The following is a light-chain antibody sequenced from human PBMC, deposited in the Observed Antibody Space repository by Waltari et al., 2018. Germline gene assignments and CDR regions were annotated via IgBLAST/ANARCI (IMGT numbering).Light chain of an antibody. CDR1: QGISSY. CDR2: AAS. Sequence: AIRITQSPSSLSASTGDRVTITCRASQGISSYLAWYQQKPGKAPKFLIYAASPLQSGVPPRFSGSGAGTDFTLTISCLQSEDFASYYCQQYYSNPPTFGQGTKVENK. J-gene: IGKJ1*01. V-gene: IGKV1-8*01. CDR3: QQYYSNPPT.